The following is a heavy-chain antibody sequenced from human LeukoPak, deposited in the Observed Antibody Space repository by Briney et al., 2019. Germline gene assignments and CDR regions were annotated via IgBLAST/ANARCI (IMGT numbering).Heavy chain of an antibody. D-gene: IGHD3-3*01. Sequence: GGSLRLSCAASGFTFSSYGMHWVRQAPGKGLEWVAFIRYDGSNKYYADSVKGRFTISRDNSKNTLYLQMNSLRAEDTAVYYCAKDRVRGLRFLEWLLFDYWGQGTLVTVSS. CDR1: GFTFSSYG. CDR3: AKDRVRGLRFLEWLLFDY. J-gene: IGHJ4*02. V-gene: IGHV3-30*02. CDR2: IRYDGSNK.